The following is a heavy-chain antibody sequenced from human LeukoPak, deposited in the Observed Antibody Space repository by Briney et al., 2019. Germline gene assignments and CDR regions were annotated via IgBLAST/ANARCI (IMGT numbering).Heavy chain of an antibody. J-gene: IGHJ5*02. CDR2: IYHTGST. D-gene: IGHD6-19*01. V-gene: IGHV4-59*12. Sequence: SETLSLTCTVTRGSISSYYWTWIRQAPGKGLEWIGNIYHTGSTKYNPSLQSRVTISVDTSKNQFSLKLSSVTAADTAVYYCARRVGHWLTNNWFDPWGQGTLVTVSS. CDR3: ARRVGHWLTNNWFDP. CDR1: RGSISSYY.